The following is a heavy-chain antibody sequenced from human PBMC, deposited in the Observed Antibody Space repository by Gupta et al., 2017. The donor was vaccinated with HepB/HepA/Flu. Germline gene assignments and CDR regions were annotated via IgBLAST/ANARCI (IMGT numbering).Heavy chain of an antibody. Sequence: QVQLQQWGAGLLKPSETLSLTCAVYGRSFSGYYWSWIRQPPGKGLEWIGEINHSGRYNYNPSLKSRVTISVDTSKNQLSLKLSSVTAADTAVYYCARGGQLVLVTPNNWFDPWGQGTLVTVSS. CDR1: GRSFSGYY. J-gene: IGHJ5*02. CDR3: ARGGQLVLVTPNNWFDP. CDR2: INHSGRY. D-gene: IGHD6-13*01. V-gene: IGHV4-34*01.